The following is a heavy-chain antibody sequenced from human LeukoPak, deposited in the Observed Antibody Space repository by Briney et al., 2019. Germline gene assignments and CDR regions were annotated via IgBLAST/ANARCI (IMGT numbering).Heavy chain of an antibody. D-gene: IGHD1-1*01. CDR2: LTGGSDNS. J-gene: IGHJ5*02. CDR3: VRGWQQLGS. V-gene: IGHV3-23*01. CDR1: GCSFINSG. Sequence: SGGSLRLSCATSGCSFINSGMTWVRQAPGKGLEWVSSLTGGSDNSEHADSVKGRFSISRDNSKNTLYLQMNSLTAEDTAVYYCVRGWQQLGSWGRGTLVTVSS.